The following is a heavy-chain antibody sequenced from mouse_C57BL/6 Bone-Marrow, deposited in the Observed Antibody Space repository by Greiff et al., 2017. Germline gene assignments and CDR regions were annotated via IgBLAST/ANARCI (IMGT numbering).Heavy chain of an antibody. CDR2: IYPGDGDT. Sequence: VQLQQSGPELVKPGASVKISCKASGYAFSSSWMNWVKQRPGKGLEWIGRIYPGDGDTNYNGKLKGKATLTADKSSSTAYMQLSSLTSEDSAVYFCARSCYYYGSSYHWYFDVWGTGTTVTVSS. CDR3: ARSCYYYGSSYHWYFDV. J-gene: IGHJ1*03. D-gene: IGHD1-1*01. CDR1: GYAFSSSW. V-gene: IGHV1-82*01.